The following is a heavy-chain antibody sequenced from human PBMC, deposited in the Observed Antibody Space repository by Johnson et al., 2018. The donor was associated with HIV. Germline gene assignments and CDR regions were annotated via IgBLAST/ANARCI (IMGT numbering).Heavy chain of an antibody. Sequence: VESGGGVVRPGGSLRLSCAASGFTFDDYGMSWVRQAPGKGLKWVSVIHWNGGSTGYADSVKGRFSISRDNAKNSLYLQMNSLRADDTALYYCAKDWADQDVFDIWGQGTMVTVSS. CDR1: GFTFDDYG. V-gene: IGHV3-20*04. CDR3: AKDWADQDVFDI. J-gene: IGHJ3*02. CDR2: IHWNGGST. D-gene: IGHD3-16*01.